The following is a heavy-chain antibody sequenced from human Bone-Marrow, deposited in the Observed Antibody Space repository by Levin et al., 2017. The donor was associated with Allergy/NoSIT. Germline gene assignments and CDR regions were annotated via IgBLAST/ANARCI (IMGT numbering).Heavy chain of an antibody. Sequence: GESLKISCAASGFTFSNAWMSWVRQAPGKGLEWVGRIKSKTDGGTTDYAAPVKGRFTISRDDSKNTLYLQMNSLKTEDTAVYYCTTVPQYQLLFMDVWGQGTTVTVSS. V-gene: IGHV3-15*01. CDR1: GFTFSNAW. CDR3: TTVPQYQLLFMDV. D-gene: IGHD2-2*01. CDR2: IKSKTDGGTT. J-gene: IGHJ6*02.